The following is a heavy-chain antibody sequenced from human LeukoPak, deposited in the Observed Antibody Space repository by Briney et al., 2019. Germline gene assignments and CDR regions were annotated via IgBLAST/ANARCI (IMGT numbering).Heavy chain of an antibody. V-gene: IGHV3-66*04. Sequence: QPGGSLRLSCAASELTVSSDYMSWVRQAPGKGLEWVSTIYSGGGTYYADSVKGRFTISRDNSKNTLYLQMNSLRAEDTAVYYCARHYHGSSWCNYFHYWGQGTLVTVSS. CDR2: IYSGGGT. D-gene: IGHD6-13*01. J-gene: IGHJ4*02. CDR3: ARHYHGSSWCNYFHY. CDR1: ELTVSSDY.